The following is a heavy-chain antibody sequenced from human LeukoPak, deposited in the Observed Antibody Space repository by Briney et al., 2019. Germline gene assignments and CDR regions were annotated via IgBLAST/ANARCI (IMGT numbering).Heavy chain of an antibody. CDR2: INQDGSER. CDR3: ARDSEYSNSFAFDI. J-gene: IGHJ3*02. V-gene: IGHV3-7*01. Sequence: GGSLRLSCAASGFTFSSHWMTWVRQAPGKGLEWVANINQDGSERYYVDSVKGRFTISRDNAKNSLYLQMNSLRAEDTAVYYCARDSEYSNSFAFDIWGQGTMVTVSS. CDR1: GFTFSSHW. D-gene: IGHD6-13*01.